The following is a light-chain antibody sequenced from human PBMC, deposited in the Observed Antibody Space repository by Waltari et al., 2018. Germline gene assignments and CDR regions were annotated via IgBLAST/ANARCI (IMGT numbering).Light chain of an antibody. Sequence: DIQMTQYPSTLSASVGDKVTVTCRASQSIDNWLAWYQQKPGKAPKLLIHKASILKSGVPLRFSGSGSGTEFTLTISSLQPDDFATYYCQQYSTYYDFGQGTKLEMK. CDR3: QQYSTYYD. V-gene: IGKV1-5*03. CDR1: QSIDNW. J-gene: IGKJ2*01. CDR2: KAS.